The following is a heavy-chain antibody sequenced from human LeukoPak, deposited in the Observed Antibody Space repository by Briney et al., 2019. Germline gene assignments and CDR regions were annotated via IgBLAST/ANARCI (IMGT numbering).Heavy chain of an antibody. D-gene: IGHD6-19*01. Sequence: SETLSLTCAVYGGSFSGYYWSWIRQPPGKGLEWIGEINHSGSTNYNPSLKSRVTISVDTSKNQFSLKLSSVTAADTAVYYCARSGIAVAGLFFWGQGTLVTVSS. CDR2: INHSGST. CDR1: GGSFSGYY. J-gene: IGHJ4*02. CDR3: ARSGIAVAGLFF. V-gene: IGHV4-34*01.